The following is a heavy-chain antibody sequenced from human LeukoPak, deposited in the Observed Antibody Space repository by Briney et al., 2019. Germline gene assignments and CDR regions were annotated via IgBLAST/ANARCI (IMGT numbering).Heavy chain of an antibody. CDR1: GFTFDDYA. J-gene: IGHJ3*02. D-gene: IGHD2-2*01. CDR3: AKDMVEGFVVVPAAPQGGAFDI. CDR2: ISWNSGSI. Sequence: GGSLRLSCAASGFTFDDYAMHWVRQAPGKGLEWVSGISWNSGSIGYADSVKGRFTISRDNAKNSLYLQMNSLRAEDTALYYCAKDMVEGFVVVPAAPQGGAFDIWGQGTMVTVSS. V-gene: IGHV3-9*01.